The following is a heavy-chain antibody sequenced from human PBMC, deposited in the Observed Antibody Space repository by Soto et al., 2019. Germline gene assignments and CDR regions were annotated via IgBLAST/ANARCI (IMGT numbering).Heavy chain of an antibody. CDR1: GGSFSGYY. V-gene: IGHV4-34*01. D-gene: IGHD1-26*01. CDR2: INHSGST. J-gene: IGHJ4*02. CDR3: ASKGQYSGSYAFDY. Sequence: SETLSLTCAVYGGSFSGYYWSWIRQPPGKGLEWIGEINHSGSTNYNPSLKSRVTISVDTSKNQFSLKLSSVTAADTAVYYCASKGQYSGSYAFDYWGQGTLVTVSS.